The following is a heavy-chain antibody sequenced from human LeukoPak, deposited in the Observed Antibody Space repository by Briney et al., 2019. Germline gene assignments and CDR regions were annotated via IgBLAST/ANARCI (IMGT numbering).Heavy chain of an antibody. D-gene: IGHD3-10*01. CDR3: AGASYGSGSYGGYYFDY. CDR1: GYSISSGYY. V-gene: IGHV4-38-2*02. Sequence: SETLSLTCTVSGYSISSGYYWGWIRQPPGKGLEWIGSIYHSGSTYYNPSLKGRVTISVDTSKNQFSLKLSSVTAADTAVYYCAGASYGSGSYGGYYFDYWGQGTLVTVSS. J-gene: IGHJ4*02. CDR2: IYHSGST.